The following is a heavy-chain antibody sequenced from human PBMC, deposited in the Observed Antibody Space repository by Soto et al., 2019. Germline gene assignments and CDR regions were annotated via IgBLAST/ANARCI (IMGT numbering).Heavy chain of an antibody. Sequence: PSETLSLTCAVYGGSFSGYYWSWIRQPPGKGLEWIGEINHSGSTNYNPSLKSRVTISVDTSKNQFSLKLSSVTAADTAVYYCARTADYYDSSGYLDAFDIWGQGTMVTVPS. J-gene: IGHJ3*02. V-gene: IGHV4-34*01. CDR1: GGSFSGYY. CDR3: ARTADYYDSSGYLDAFDI. D-gene: IGHD3-22*01. CDR2: INHSGST.